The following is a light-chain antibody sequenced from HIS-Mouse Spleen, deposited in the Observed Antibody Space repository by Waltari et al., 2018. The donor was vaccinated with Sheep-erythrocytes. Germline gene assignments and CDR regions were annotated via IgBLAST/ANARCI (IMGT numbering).Light chain of an antibody. CDR1: ALPKQS. V-gene: IGLV3-25*03. J-gene: IGLJ1*01. Sequence: SYDLTQPPSVSVPPGQTARNTCSGDALPKQSAYWYQQKPGQAPVLVIYKDSERPSGIPERFSGSSSGTTVTLTISGVQAEDEADYYCQSADSSGTYYVFGTGTKVTVL. CDR3: QSADSSGTYYV. CDR2: KDS.